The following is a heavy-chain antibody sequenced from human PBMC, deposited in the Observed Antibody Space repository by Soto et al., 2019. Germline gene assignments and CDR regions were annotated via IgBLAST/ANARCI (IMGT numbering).Heavy chain of an antibody. CDR2: ISSSGSTI. V-gene: IGHV3-48*03. Sequence: LILSCAASGFTFSSYEMNCVRQAPGKGLEWVSYISSSGSTIYYADSVKGRFTISRDNAKNALYLQMNSLGAEDTAGYYCAIDHKSRYYSCCMDVWGQGTTVTVSS. CDR1: GFTFSSYE. D-gene: IGHD3-16*01. J-gene: IGHJ6*02. CDR3: AIDHKSRYYSCCMDV.